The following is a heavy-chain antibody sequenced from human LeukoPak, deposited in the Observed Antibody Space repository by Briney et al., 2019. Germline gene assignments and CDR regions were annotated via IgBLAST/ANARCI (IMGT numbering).Heavy chain of an antibody. Sequence: GGSLRLSCVASGFTVSSYYVSWVRQAPGKGLEWVSVIYSGGSTYYADSVEGQFTVSRDNSKNTLYLQMNSLRAEDTAVYYCAKRIQSAMATGYWGQGTLVTVSS. CDR3: AKRIQSAMATGY. CDR2: IYSGGST. CDR1: GFTVSSYY. D-gene: IGHD5-18*01. J-gene: IGHJ4*02. V-gene: IGHV3-53*01.